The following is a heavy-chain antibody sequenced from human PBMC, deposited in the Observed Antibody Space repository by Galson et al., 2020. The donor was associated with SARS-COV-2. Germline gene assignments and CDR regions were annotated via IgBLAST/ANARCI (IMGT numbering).Heavy chain of an antibody. V-gene: IGHV3-9*01. CDR2: ISWNSGSI. J-gene: IGHJ6*02. Sequence: SLKISCAAYGFTFDDYAMHWVRQAPGKGLEWVSGISWNSGSIGYADSVKGRFTISRDNAKNSLYLQMNSLRAEDTALYYCAKDVLRFLEWSVGMDVWGQGTTVTVSS. D-gene: IGHD3-3*01. CDR3: AKDVLRFLEWSVGMDV. CDR1: GFTFDDYA.